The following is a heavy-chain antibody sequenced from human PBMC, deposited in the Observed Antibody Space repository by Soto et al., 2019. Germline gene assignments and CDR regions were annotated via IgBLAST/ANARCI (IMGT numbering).Heavy chain of an antibody. J-gene: IGHJ4*02. Sequence: TLSLTCAVSGGSISSGGYSWSWIRQPPGKGLEWIGYIYHSGSTYYNPSLKSRVAISVDRSKNQFSLKLSSVTAADTAVYYCARGSQSPTAMAPTFDYWGQGTLVTVSS. CDR3: ARGSQSPTAMAPTFDY. D-gene: IGHD5-18*01. V-gene: IGHV4-30-2*01. CDR2: IYHSGST. CDR1: GGSISSGGYS.